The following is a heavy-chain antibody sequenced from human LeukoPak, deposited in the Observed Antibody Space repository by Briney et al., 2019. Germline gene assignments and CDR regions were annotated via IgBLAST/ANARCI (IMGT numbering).Heavy chain of an antibody. V-gene: IGHV3-53*04. CDR2: IYSGGST. CDR3: ARVDYYYYGMDV. J-gene: IGHJ6*02. CDR1: GFDFRRYW. Sequence: GGSLRLSCAASGFDFRRYWMNWVRQAPGKGLEWVSVIYSGGSTYYADSVKGRFTISRHNSKNTLYLQMNSLRAEDTAVYYCARVDYYYYGMDVWGQGTTVTVSS.